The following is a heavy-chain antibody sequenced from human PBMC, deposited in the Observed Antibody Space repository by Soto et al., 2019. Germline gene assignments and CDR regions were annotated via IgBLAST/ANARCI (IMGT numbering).Heavy chain of an antibody. J-gene: IGHJ4*02. CDR1: GFTVSSNY. V-gene: IGHV3-66*01. CDR3: ARCSGSYYSFDY. CDR2: IYSGGST. Sequence: GGSLRLSCAASGFTVSSNYMSWVRQAPGKGLEWVSVIYSGGSTYYADSVKGRFTISRDNSKNTLYLQMNSLRAEDTAVYYCARCSGSYYSFDYWGQGTLVTVSS. D-gene: IGHD1-26*01.